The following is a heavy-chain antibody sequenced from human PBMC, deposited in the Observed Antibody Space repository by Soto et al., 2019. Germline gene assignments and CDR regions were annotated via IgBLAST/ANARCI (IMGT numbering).Heavy chain of an antibody. V-gene: IGHV3-23*01. J-gene: IGHJ4*02. CDR2: ISGSGGST. D-gene: IGHD3-10*01. CDR3: SGGYEGELFY. CDR1: EFTFSSYA. Sequence: EVQLLESGGGLVQPGGSLRLSCAASEFTFSSYAMSWVRQAPGKGLEWVSAISGSGGSTYYAASVKGRFTISRGNPKNTLYLQMNSLRAEDTAVYYYSGGYEGELFYWGQGTLVTVSS.